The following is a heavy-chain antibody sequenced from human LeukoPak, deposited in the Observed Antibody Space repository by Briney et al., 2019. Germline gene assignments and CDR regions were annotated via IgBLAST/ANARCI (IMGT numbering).Heavy chain of an antibody. V-gene: IGHV3-48*01. D-gene: IGHD3-22*01. CDR2: ISSSSSTI. CDR3: ARLKGRDSSGPEVY. Sequence: GGSLRLSCAASGFTFSSYSMNWVRQAPGKGLEWVSYISSSSSTIYYADSVKGRFTISRGNAKNSLYLQMNSLRAEDTAVYYCARLKGRDSSGPEVYWGQGTLVTVSS. J-gene: IGHJ4*02. CDR1: GFTFSSYS.